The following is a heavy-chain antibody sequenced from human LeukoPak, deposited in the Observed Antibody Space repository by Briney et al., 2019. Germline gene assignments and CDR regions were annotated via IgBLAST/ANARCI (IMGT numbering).Heavy chain of an antibody. J-gene: IGHJ4*02. CDR1: GFTVSSNY. CDR3: AKDVGDYYDSSGYTGPFDY. CDR2: IYSGGST. D-gene: IGHD3-22*01. V-gene: IGHV3-53*05. Sequence: GGSLRLSCAASGFTVSSNYMSWVRQAPGKGLEWVSVIYSGGSTYYADSVKGRFTISRDNSKNTLYLQMNSLRAEDTAVYYCAKDVGDYYDSSGYTGPFDYWGQGTLVTVSS.